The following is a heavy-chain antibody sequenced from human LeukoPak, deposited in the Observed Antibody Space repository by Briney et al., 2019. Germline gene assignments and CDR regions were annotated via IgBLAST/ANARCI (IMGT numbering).Heavy chain of an antibody. J-gene: IGHJ1*01. CDR2: ISAYNGYT. CDR3: ARDKAVTTELTQYFQH. CDR1: GYTFTNSG. D-gene: IGHD4-11*01. Sequence: ASVKVCCKASGYTFTNSGVSWVRQAPGQGLEWMGWISAYNGYTNYAQKFQFRVTMTTDTSTSTAYMELRSLTSDDTAVYYCARDKAVTTELTQYFQHWGQGTLVTVSS. V-gene: IGHV1-18*01.